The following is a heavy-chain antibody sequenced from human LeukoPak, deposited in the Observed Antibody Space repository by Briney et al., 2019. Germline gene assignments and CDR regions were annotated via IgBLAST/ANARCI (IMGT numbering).Heavy chain of an antibody. D-gene: IGHD5-12*01. CDR1: GFTFSSYE. Sequence: GGSLRLSCAASGFTFSSYEMNWVRQAPGKGLEWVSYISSSGSTIYYADSVKGRFTISRDNAKNSLYLQMNSLRAEDTAVYYCARVKEASAFDTWGQGTMVTVSS. V-gene: IGHV3-48*03. J-gene: IGHJ3*02. CDR2: ISSSGSTI. CDR3: ARVKEASAFDT.